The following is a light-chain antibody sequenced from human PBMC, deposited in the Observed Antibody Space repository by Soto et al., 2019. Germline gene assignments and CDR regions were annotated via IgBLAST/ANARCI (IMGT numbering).Light chain of an antibody. CDR3: QQFGSSSIT. Sequence: EIVLTQSPGTLSLSPGERATLSCRASQSVSSSYLAWYQQKPGQAPRLLIYGASSRATGIPDRLSGSGSGTDFTLTISRLEPEDFAVYYCQQFGSSSITFGQGTRLDIK. CDR1: QSVSSSY. CDR2: GAS. V-gene: IGKV3-20*01. J-gene: IGKJ5*01.